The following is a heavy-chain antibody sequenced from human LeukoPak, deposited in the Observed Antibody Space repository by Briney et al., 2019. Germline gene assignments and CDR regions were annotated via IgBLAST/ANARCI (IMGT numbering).Heavy chain of an antibody. D-gene: IGHD1-20*01. CDR1: GVSISSSSYY. J-gene: IGHJ4*02. CDR3: ARAMYNWNDVYGY. Sequence: SQTLSLTCTVSGVSISSSSYYWSWIRQPAGKGLEWIGRIHTSGSTNYNPSLKSRVTISVDTSKNQFSLKLSSVTAADTAVYYCARAMYNWNDVYGYWGQGTLVTVSS. V-gene: IGHV4-61*02. CDR2: IHTSGST.